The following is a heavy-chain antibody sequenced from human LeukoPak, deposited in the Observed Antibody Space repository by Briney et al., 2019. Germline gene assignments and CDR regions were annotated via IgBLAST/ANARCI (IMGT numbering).Heavy chain of an antibody. J-gene: IGHJ3*01. V-gene: IGHV3-30*04. D-gene: IGHD3-22*01. Sequence: GGSLRLSCAASGFTFNNYAMNWVRQAPGKGLEWVSAMSYDGFSKYYADSMKGRLTISRDDSKNTVYLQMKSLRPEDTAVYYCAREGHTSGYCGTFDVWGQGTTVAVS. CDR3: AREGHTSGYCGTFDV. CDR1: GFTFNNYA. CDR2: MSYDGFSK.